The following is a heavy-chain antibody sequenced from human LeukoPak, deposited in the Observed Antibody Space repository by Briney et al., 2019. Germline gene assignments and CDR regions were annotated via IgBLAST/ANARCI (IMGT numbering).Heavy chain of an antibody. CDR3: ARGNSSSWLEGRNWFDP. Sequence: PSETLSLTCAVYVGSFSGYYWSWIRQPPGKGRDWIGEINHSGSTNYNPSLKIRVTISVDTSKNQSSLKLSSVTAADTAVYYCARGNSSSWLEGRNWFDPWGQGTLVTVSS. CDR2: INHSGST. V-gene: IGHV4-34*01. D-gene: IGHD6-13*01. J-gene: IGHJ5*02. CDR1: VGSFSGYY.